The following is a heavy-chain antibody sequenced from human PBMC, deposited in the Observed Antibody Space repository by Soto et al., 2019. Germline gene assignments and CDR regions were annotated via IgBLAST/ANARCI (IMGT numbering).Heavy chain of an antibody. CDR2: IYYSGST. J-gene: IGHJ4*02. V-gene: IGHV4-31*03. D-gene: IGHD5-12*01. CDR3: ARSESYSGYDGRFDY. CDR1: GGSISSGGYY. Sequence: QVQLQESGPGLVKPSQTLSLTCTVSGGSISSGGYYWSWIRQHPGKGLEWIGYIYYSGSTYYNPSLKSRVTISVDTSKNQFSLKLSSVTAADKAVYYCARSESYSGYDGRFDYWGQGTLVTVSS.